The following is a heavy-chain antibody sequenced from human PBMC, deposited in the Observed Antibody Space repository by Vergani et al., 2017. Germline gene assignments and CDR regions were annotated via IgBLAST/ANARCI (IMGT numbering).Heavy chain of an antibody. CDR2: IYSGGST. V-gene: IGHV3-53*02. J-gene: IGHJ3*02. CDR1: GFTVSSNY. D-gene: IGHD3-16*01. CDR3: ARDYFGVRDAFDI. Sequence: EVQLVETGGGLIQPGGSLRLSCAASGFTVSSNYMSWVRQAPGKGLEWVSVIYSGGSTYYADSVKGRFTISRDNSKNTLYLQMNSLRAEDTAVYYCARDYFGVRDAFDIWGQGTMVTVSS.